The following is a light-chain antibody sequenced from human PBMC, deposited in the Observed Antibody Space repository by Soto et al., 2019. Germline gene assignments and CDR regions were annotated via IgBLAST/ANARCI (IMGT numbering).Light chain of an antibody. CDR2: EVS. Sequence: QSVLTQPASVSGSPGQSITISCTGTSSDVGGYNYVSWYQQHPGKAPKLMIYEVSNRPLGVSNRFSGPKSGNTASLTISGLQAEDEADHYCTSYTSSSTLDVFGTGTKVTVL. CDR1: SSDVGGYNY. J-gene: IGLJ1*01. V-gene: IGLV2-14*01. CDR3: TSYTSSSTLDV.